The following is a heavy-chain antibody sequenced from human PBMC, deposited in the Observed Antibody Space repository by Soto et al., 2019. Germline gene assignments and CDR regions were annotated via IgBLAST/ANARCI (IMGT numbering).Heavy chain of an antibody. J-gene: IGHJ5*02. Sequence: GPGPRGASETLSLTCTVSGASLNSDYWSWIRQSPGKGLEWIGYIYHMGGTDYNPSLKSRVTISIDKSKNQFSLNLRSVTAADTAVYFCARFTYKSGFNWFDPWGQGTQVTVSS. CDR1: GASLNSDY. CDR3: ARFTYKSGFNWFDP. D-gene: IGHD5-12*01. CDR2: IYHMGGT. V-gene: IGHV4-59*03.